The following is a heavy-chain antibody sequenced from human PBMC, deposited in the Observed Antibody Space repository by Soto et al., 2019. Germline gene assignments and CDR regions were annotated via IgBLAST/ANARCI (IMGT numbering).Heavy chain of an antibody. Sequence: QLQLQESGSGLVKPSQTLSLTCAVSGGSISSGGYSWSWIRQPPGKGLEWIGYIYHSGSTYYNPSLKSRVTISVDRSKNQFSLKLSSVTAADTAVYYCATMCIAARSGVGWFDPWGQGTLVTVSS. J-gene: IGHJ5*02. CDR1: GGSISSGGYS. CDR2: IYHSGST. CDR3: ATMCIAARSGVGWFDP. V-gene: IGHV4-30-2*01. D-gene: IGHD6-6*01.